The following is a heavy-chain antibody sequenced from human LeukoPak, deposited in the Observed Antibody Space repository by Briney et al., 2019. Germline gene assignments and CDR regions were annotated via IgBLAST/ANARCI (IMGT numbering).Heavy chain of an antibody. CDR3: ASDNLYNWNDGPVAFDI. V-gene: IGHV1-69*13. CDR2: IIPIFGTA. J-gene: IGHJ3*02. D-gene: IGHD1-20*01. CDR1: GGTCSSYA. Sequence: ASVKVSCKASGGTCSSYAISWVRQAPGQGLEWMGGIIPIFGTANYAQKFQGRVTITADESTSTAYMELSSLRSEDTAVSYCASDNLYNWNDGPVAFDIWGQGTMVTVSS.